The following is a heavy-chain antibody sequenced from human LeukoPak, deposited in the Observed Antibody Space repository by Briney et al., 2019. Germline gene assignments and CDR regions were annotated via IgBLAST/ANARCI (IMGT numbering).Heavy chain of an antibody. J-gene: IGHJ4*02. Sequence: SVKVSCKASGGTFSSYAISWVRQAPGQGLDWMGRIIPTFGIANYAQKFQGRVTITADKSTSTAYMELSSLRSEDTAVYYCARATVGATAFDYWGQGTLVTVSS. V-gene: IGHV1-69*04. CDR3: ARATVGATAFDY. CDR1: GGTFSSYA. CDR2: IIPTFGIA. D-gene: IGHD1-26*01.